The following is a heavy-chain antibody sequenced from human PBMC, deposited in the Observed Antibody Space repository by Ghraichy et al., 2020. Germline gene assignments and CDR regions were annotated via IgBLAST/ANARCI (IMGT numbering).Heavy chain of an antibody. CDR1: AFSFSSYW. Sequence: GSLRLSCAASAFSFSSYWMHWVRHVPGKGLVWVSRINSDGSSTDYADSVKGRFTISRDNAKNTLYLQMNSLRAEDTAIYYCTRTFYSYDMDVWGQGTTVTVSS. CDR2: INSDGSST. CDR3: TRTFYSYDMDV. D-gene: IGHD2/OR15-2a*01. J-gene: IGHJ6*02. V-gene: IGHV3-74*01.